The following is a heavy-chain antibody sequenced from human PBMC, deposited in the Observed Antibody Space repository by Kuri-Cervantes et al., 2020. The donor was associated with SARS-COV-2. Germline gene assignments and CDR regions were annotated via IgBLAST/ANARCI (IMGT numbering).Heavy chain of an antibody. CDR3: ARGKVVVVPAAPGKGYFQH. D-gene: IGHD2-2*01. Sequence: LRLSCTVSGGSISSGGYYWNWIRQRPGKGLEWIGCIYNTVSTYYNPSLKSRVTISVDTSKSQFSLKLSSVTAADTAVYYCARGKVVVVPAAPGKGYFQHWGQGTLVTVSS. J-gene: IGHJ1*01. CDR1: GGSISSGGYY. CDR2: IYNTVST. V-gene: IGHV4-31*02.